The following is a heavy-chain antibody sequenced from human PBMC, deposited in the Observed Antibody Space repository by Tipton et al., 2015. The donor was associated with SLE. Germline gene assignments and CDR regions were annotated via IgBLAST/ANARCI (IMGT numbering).Heavy chain of an antibody. V-gene: IGHV4-59*11. CDR2: IYYRVCT. CDR3: AREGYCTGGVCHSLVY. Sequence: TLSLTCTVSGGSISSPYWSRLRQPPGTGLEWIGDIYYRVCTNYNPSLNSRVTIPVGTSKNQLSLKLNSVTAADTAVYYWAREGYCTGGVCHSLVYWGQGTLVTVSS. J-gene: IGHJ4*02. D-gene: IGHD2-8*02. CDR1: GGSISSPY.